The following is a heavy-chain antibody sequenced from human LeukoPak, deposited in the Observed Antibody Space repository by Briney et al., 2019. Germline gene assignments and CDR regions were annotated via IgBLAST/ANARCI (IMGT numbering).Heavy chain of an antibody. CDR2: IYSGGST. J-gene: IGHJ3*02. CDR3: ARRIAVAGRGAFDI. CDR1: GFTVSSNY. Sequence: GGSLRLSCAASGFTVSSNYMSWVRQAPGKGLEWVSVIYSGGSTYYADSVRGRFTISRHNSKNTLYLQMNSLRAEDTAVYYCARRIAVAGRGAFDIWGQGTMVTVSS. V-gene: IGHV3-53*04. D-gene: IGHD6-19*01.